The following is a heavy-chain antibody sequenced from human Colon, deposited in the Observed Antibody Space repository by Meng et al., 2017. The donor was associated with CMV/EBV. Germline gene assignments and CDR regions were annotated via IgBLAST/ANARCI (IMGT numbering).Heavy chain of an antibody. CDR2: INSDGSSL. D-gene: IGHD3-16*01. CDR1: GFTFRTSW. V-gene: IGHV3-74*01. Sequence: GGSLRLSCAASGFTFRTSWIHWVRHAPGKGLVWVSRINSDGSSLSYADFVKGRFTTSRDNAKNTVYLQMNNVTADDTALYYCAREGFTTSSYDSWGQGTLVTVSS. CDR3: AREGFTTSSYDS. J-gene: IGHJ4*02.